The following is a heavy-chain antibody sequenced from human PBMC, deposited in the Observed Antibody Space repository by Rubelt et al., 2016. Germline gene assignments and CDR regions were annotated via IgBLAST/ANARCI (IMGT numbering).Heavy chain of an antibody. CDR3: ARAEDYYSSWFDP. J-gene: IGHJ5*02. CDR2: IYYSGST. Sequence: QLQLQESGPGLVKPSETLSLTCTVSGGSISSRSYYWGWIRQPPGKGLEWIGSIYYSGSTYYNPSLKSRVIISVDMSKNQFSLKLSSVTAADTAAYYCARAEDYYSSWFDPWGQGTLVTVSS. D-gene: IGHD3-22*01. CDR1: GGSISSRSYY. V-gene: IGHV4-39*07.